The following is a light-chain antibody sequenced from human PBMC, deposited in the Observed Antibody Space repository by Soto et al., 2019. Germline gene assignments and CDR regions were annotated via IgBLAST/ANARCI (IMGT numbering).Light chain of an antibody. J-gene: IGKJ5*01. CDR3: QQYENLPT. V-gene: IGKV1-33*01. CDR2: DAS. Sequence: DIHMTQSPSSLSASVGYIFTITCQASQNINNYLNWYKQKPGRAPKLLIYDASNLEAGVPSRLRGSGSGTDFTFTISSLKPEDIATYYCQQYENLPTFGQGTRLEIK. CDR1: QNINNY.